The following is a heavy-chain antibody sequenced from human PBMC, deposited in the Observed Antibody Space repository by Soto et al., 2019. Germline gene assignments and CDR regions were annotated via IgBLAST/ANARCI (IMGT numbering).Heavy chain of an antibody. CDR2: IFYTGST. V-gene: IGHV4-31*03. D-gene: IGHD4-17*01. CDR3: ARLDYGDSAFDS. J-gene: IGHJ4*02. CDR1: GGSINSASYH. Sequence: SETLSLTCSVSGGSINSASYHWSWLRQHPGKGLEFIGYIFYTGSTYYNPSLETRVAISVDTSKNHVSLRLNAVTAADTAVYYCARLDYGDSAFDSWGRGTLVTVSS.